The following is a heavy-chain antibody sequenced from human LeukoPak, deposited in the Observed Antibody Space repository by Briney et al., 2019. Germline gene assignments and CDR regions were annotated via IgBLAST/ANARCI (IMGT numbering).Heavy chain of an antibody. CDR3: ARDRGAYNWNDEGWFDP. V-gene: IGHV3-33*08. Sequence: GRSLRLSCAASGFTFSSYGMHWVRQAPGKGLEWVAVIWYDGSNKYYADSVKGRFTISRDNSKNTLYLQMNSLRAEDTAVYYCARDRGAYNWNDEGWFDPWGQGTLVTVSS. D-gene: IGHD1-20*01. CDR2: IWYDGSNK. CDR1: GFTFSSYG. J-gene: IGHJ5*02.